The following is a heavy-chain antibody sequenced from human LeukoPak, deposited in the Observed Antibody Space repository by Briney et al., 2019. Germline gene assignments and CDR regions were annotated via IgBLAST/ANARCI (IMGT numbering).Heavy chain of an antibody. CDR3: AKEGGAYYYGSGSYYFDY. V-gene: IGHV3-23*01. J-gene: IGHJ4*02. CDR2: ISGSGGST. Sequence: GGSLRLSSEASGFTFSSYALSWVRQAPGKGLEWVSAISGSGGSTYYAVSVKGRFTISRDNSKNTLYLQMNTLRADDTAVYYCAKEGGAYYYGSGSYYFDYWGQGTLVTVSS. D-gene: IGHD3-10*01. CDR1: GFTFSSYA.